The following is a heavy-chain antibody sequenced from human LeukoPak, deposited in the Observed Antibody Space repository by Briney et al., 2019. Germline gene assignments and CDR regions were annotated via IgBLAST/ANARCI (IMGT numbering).Heavy chain of an antibody. CDR1: GSRFSNHA. CDR3: AKAYGDYTFAEYFQD. J-gene: IGHJ1*01. D-gene: IGHD4-17*01. Sequence: GRSLRLSCAASGSRFSNHAMSWVRQAPGKGLEWVSSIIGSGGSTNYADSVKGRFTISRDNSKNTLYLQMNDLRAEDTAVYYCAKAYGDYTFAEYFQDWGQGTLVAVSS. CDR2: IIGSGGST. V-gene: IGHV3-23*01.